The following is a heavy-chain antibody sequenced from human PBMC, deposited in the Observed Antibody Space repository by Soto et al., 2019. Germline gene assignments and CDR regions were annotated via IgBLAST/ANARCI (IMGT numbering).Heavy chain of an antibody. J-gene: IGHJ3*02. D-gene: IGHD2-15*01. CDR2: IYYSGST. CDR3: ARHRDIVVVVAATGAFDI. CDR1: GVSISSISYY. Sequence: SETLSLTCTVSGVSISSISYYWSWIRQPPGKGLEWIGSIYYSGSTYYNPSLKSRVTISVDTSKNQFSLKLSSVTAADTAVYYCARHRDIVVVVAATGAFDIWGQGTMVTVSS. V-gene: IGHV4-39*01.